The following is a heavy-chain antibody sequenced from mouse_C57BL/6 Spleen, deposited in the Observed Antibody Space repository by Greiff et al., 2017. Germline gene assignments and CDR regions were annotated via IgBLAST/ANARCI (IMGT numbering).Heavy chain of an antibody. CDR3: ARVPGLLYYFDY. V-gene: IGHV1-82*01. CDR2: IYPGDGDT. CDR1: GYAFSSSW. J-gene: IGHJ2*01. Sequence: QVQLKQSGPELVKPGASVKISCKASGYAFSSSWMNWVKQRPGKGLEWIGRIYPGDGDTNYNGKFKGKATLTADKSSSTAYMQLSSLTSEDSAVYFCARVPGLLYYFDYWGQGTTLTVSS.